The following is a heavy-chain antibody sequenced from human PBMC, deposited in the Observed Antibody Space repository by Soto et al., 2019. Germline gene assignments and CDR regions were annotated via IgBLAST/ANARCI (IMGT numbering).Heavy chain of an antibody. J-gene: IGHJ6*02. V-gene: IGHV4-34*01. D-gene: IGHD5-12*01. CDR2: INDSGTT. CDR3: AREIVATIFGLRHYGMDV. CDR1: GGSFSGFY. Sequence: SETLSLTCAIYGGSFSGFYWSWIRQPPGKGLEWIGEINDSGTTNYNPSLKSRVTISADTSKTHFSLRLTSVTAEDTAVYYCAREIVATIFGLRHYGMDVWGQGTTVTVSS.